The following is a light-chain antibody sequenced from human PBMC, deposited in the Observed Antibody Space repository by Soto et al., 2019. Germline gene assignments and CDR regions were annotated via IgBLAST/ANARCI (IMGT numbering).Light chain of an antibody. CDR1: QSVDNY. V-gene: IGKV1-39*01. Sequence: VGXTSTLTCRASQSVDNYLKWYQQQPGKAPGLLIYAASTLQSGVPSRFSASGSGTDFTLTISSLQPEDFATYYCQEDLRPPLTFGPGTMVDIK. CDR2: AAS. J-gene: IGKJ3*01. CDR3: QEDLRPPLT.